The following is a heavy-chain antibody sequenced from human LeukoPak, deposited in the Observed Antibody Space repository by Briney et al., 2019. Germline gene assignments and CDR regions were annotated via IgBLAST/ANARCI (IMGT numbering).Heavy chain of an antibody. J-gene: IGHJ5*02. CDR1: GGSISSSSYY. V-gene: IGHV4-39*01. CDR3: ARVLYYYDSSGDNWFDP. CDR2: IYYSGST. D-gene: IGHD3-22*01. Sequence: PSETLSLTCTVSGGSISSSSYYWGWIRQPPGKGLEWIGSIYYSGSTYYNPSLKSRVTISVYTSKNQFSLKLSSVTAANTAVYYCARVLYYYDSSGDNWFDPWGQGTLVTVSS.